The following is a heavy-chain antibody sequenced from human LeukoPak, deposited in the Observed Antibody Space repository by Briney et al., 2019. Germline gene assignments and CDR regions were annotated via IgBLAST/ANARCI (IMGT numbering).Heavy chain of an antibody. CDR2: ISGSGGST. J-gene: IGHJ4*02. V-gene: IGHV3-23*01. Sequence: GGSLRLSCAASGFTFSSDAMSWVRQAPGKGLEWVSAISGSGGSTYYADSVKGRFTISRDNSKNTLYLQMNSLRAEDTAVYYCATTDSGSYSALIDYWGQGTLVTVSS. CDR3: ATTDSGSYSALIDY. CDR1: GFTFSSDA. D-gene: IGHD1-26*01.